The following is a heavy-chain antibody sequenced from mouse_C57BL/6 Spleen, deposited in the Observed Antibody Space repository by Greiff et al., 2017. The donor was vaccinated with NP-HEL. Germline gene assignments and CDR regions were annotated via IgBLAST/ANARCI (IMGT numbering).Heavy chain of an antibody. Sequence: QVQLQQSGPELVKPGASVKISCKASGYAFSSSWMNWVKQRPGKGLEWIGRIYPGDGDTNYNGKFKGKATLTADKSSSTAYMQLSSLTSEDSAVYFCARRESHYYGSSPFAYWGQGTLVTVSA. D-gene: IGHD1-1*01. CDR2: IYPGDGDT. V-gene: IGHV1-82*01. CDR3: ARRESHYYGSSPFAY. CDR1: GYAFSSSW. J-gene: IGHJ3*01.